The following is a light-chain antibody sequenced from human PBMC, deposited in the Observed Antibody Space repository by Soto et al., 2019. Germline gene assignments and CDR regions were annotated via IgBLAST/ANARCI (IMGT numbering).Light chain of an antibody. CDR3: QQYNNWPPT. CDR2: GAS. V-gene: IGKV3-15*01. Sequence: EIVMTQSPATLSVSPGERATLSCRASQSVSSNLAWYQQKPGQGPRLLIYGASTRATGIPARFSGSGSGTEFTLTISSLQSEDVAVYCCQQYNNWPPTFGQGTKVEIK. J-gene: IGKJ1*01. CDR1: QSVSSN.